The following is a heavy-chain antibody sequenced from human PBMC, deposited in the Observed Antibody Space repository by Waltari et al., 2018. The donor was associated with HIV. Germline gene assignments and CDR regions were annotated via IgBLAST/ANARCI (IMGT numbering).Heavy chain of an antibody. D-gene: IGHD3-22*01. CDR2: IYYSGST. J-gene: IGHJ6*02. CDR1: GGSIRSSSYY. V-gene: IGHV4-39*07. CDR3: ARRRVSYYYGMDV. Sequence: QLQLQESGPGRVKPSETLSLTCTVSGGSIRSSSYYWGWIRQPPGKGLEWIGSIYYSGSTYYNPSLKSRVTISVDTSKNQFSLKLSSVTAADTAVYYCARRRVSYYYGMDVWGQGTTVTVSS.